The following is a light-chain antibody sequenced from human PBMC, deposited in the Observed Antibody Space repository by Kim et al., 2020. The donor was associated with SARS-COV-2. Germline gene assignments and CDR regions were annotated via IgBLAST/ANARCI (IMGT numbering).Light chain of an antibody. Sequence: DLQMTQSPSFLSASVGDRVTITCRASQGISTYLAWYQQKPGKVPKVLIYDASILQSGVPSRFSGSGSGTHFTLTISSLQPEDIATHYCQNHDSAPHPFGQGTKLEI. J-gene: IGKJ2*01. V-gene: IGKV1-27*01. CDR2: DAS. CDR3: QNHDSAPHP. CDR1: QGISTY.